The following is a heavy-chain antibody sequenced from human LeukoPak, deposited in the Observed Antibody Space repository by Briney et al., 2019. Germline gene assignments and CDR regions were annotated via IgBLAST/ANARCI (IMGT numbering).Heavy chain of an antibody. V-gene: IGHV3-74*01. Sequence: PGGSLRLSWAASGXTFSTYWMHWVRQAPGKGLVWVSHIKTDGSSTTYADSVKGRFTISRDNAKNTLYLQMNSLRAEDTAVYYCARDRGYTQDYWGQGTLVTVSS. CDR3: ARDRGYTQDY. D-gene: IGHD5-12*01. CDR1: GXTFSTYW. CDR2: IKTDGSST. J-gene: IGHJ4*02.